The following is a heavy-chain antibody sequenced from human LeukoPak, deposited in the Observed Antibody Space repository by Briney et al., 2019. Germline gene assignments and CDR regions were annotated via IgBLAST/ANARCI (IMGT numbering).Heavy chain of an antibody. CDR1: GINVSSNY. D-gene: IGHD6-13*01. CDR2: IYGGDAA. Sequence: GGSLRLSCAASGINVSSNYMTWIRQAPGKGLEWVALIYGGDAAYYAEAVRGRFMISRDNLKNTLFLQMNSLRVEDTAVYYCVTSTGQQFIPYDYWGQGTHVTVSS. J-gene: IGHJ4*02. V-gene: IGHV3-66*02. CDR3: VTSTGQQFIPYDY.